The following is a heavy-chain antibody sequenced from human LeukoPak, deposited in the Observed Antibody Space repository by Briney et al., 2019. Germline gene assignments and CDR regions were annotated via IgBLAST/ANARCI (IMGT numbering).Heavy chain of an antibody. Sequence: EASVKVSCKASGHTFTSYGISWVRQAPGQGLEWMGWISAYNGNKNYAQKLQGRVTMTTDTSTSTAYMELRSLRTDDTAVYYCARGRSYYDSRKDYDYWGQGTLVTVSS. D-gene: IGHD3-22*01. J-gene: IGHJ4*02. CDR3: ARGRSYYDSRKDYDY. V-gene: IGHV1-18*01. CDR1: GHTFTSYG. CDR2: ISAYNGNK.